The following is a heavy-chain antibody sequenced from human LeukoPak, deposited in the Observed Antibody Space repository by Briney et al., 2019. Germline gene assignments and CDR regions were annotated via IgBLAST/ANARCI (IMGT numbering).Heavy chain of an antibody. J-gene: IGHJ5*02. CDR2: MNPDSGIT. CDR3: ARYYYDSSGYYPINWFDP. Sequence: ASVKVSCKASGNTFTSYDINWVRQATGQGLEWMGWMNPDSGITDYAQNFQGRVTMTRNTSISTAYMELSSLRSEDTAVYYCARYYYDSSGYYPINWFDPWGQGTLVTVSS. V-gene: IGHV1-8*01. D-gene: IGHD3-22*01. CDR1: GNTFTSYD.